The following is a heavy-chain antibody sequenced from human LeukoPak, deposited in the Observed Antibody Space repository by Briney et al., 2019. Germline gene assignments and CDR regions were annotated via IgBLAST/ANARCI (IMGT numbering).Heavy chain of an antibody. J-gene: IGHJ6*03. CDR3: ARDGESDTYYDFWSGYYMGYYYYYMDV. CDR2: ISSSSSTI. D-gene: IGHD3-3*01. CDR1: GFTFSSYE. V-gene: IGHV3-48*01. Sequence: PGGSLRLSCAASGFTFSSYEMNWVRQAPGKGLEWVSYISSSSSTIYYADSVKGRFTISRDNAKNSLYLQMNSLRAEDTAVYYCARDGESDTYYDFWSGYYMGYYYYYMDVWGKGTTVTVSS.